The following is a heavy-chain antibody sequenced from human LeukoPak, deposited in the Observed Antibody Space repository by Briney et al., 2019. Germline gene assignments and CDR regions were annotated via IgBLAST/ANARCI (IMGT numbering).Heavy chain of an antibody. CDR1: GFTVSSNY. CDR3: ARGKSYGSGSYYTCPPPYSYGMDV. D-gene: IGHD3-10*01. J-gene: IGHJ6*02. CDR2: IYSGGST. Sequence: SGGSLRLSCAASGFTVSSNYMSWVRQAPGKGLEWVSVIYSGGSTYYADSVKGRFTISRDNSKNTLYLQMNSLRAEDTAVYYFARGKSYGSGSYYTCPPPYSYGMDVWGQGTTVTVSS. V-gene: IGHV3-53*01.